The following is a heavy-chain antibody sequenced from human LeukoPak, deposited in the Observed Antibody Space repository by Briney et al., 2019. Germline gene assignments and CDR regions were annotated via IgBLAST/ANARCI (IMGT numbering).Heavy chain of an antibody. J-gene: IGHJ4*02. CDR1: DDSFSSHY. D-gene: IGHD6-6*01. Sequence: SETLSLTCAVSDDSFSSHYWTWIRQPPGKGLEWIGYISYIGSTNYNPSLKSRVTISIDTSKNQFSLKLSSVTAADTAVYYCASSKGGGGYRSSWEYYFDYWGQGTLVTVSS. V-gene: IGHV4-59*11. CDR3: ASSKGGGGYRSSWEYYFDY. CDR2: ISYIGST.